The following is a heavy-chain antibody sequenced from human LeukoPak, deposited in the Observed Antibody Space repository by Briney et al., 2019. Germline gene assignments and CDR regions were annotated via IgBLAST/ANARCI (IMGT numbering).Heavy chain of an antibody. V-gene: IGHV4-39*07. J-gene: IGHJ5*02. Sequence: PSETLSLTCTVSGGSISSSSYYWGWIRQPPGKGLKWMGSIYNSGSTYSNRSLKSRVTISADTSKNQFSLKLRSVTAADTAEYYCARMACYYDILTGYRRSGNWFDPWGQGTLVTVSS. CDR1: GGSISSSSYY. CDR2: IYNSGST. D-gene: IGHD3-9*01. CDR3: ARMACYYDILTGYRRSGNWFDP.